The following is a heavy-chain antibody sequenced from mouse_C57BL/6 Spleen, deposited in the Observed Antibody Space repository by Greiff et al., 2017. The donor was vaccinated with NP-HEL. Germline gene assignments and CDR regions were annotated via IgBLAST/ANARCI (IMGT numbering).Heavy chain of an antibody. J-gene: IGHJ1*03. CDR3: AGGGLLRYFDV. Sequence: EVHLVESGGGLVKPGGSLKLSCAASGFTFSDYGMHWVRQAPEKGLEWVAYISSGSSTIYYADTVKGRFTISRDNDKNTLFLQMTSLRSEDTAMYYCAGGGLLRYFDVWDTGTTVTVSS. V-gene: IGHV5-17*01. D-gene: IGHD2-3*01. CDR1: GFTFSDYG. CDR2: ISSGSSTI.